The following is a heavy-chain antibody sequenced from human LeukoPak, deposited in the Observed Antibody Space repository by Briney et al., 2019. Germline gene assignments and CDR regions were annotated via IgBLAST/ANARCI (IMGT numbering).Heavy chain of an antibody. J-gene: IGHJ5*02. V-gene: IGHV4-59*08. CDR2: IYYSGST. CDR3: ARLQTTVIYSSGRFSWFDP. CDR1: GGSISSYY. D-gene: IGHD6-19*01. Sequence: SETLSLTCTVSGGSISSYYWSWIRQPPGKGLEWIGYIYYSGSTNYNPSLKSRVTISVDTSKNQFSLKLSSVTAADTAVYYCARLQTTVIYSSGRFSWFDPWGQGTLVTVSS.